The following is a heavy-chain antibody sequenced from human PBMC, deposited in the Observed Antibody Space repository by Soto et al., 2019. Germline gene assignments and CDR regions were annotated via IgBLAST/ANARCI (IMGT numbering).Heavy chain of an antibody. Sequence: QVQLVQSGAEVKKPGASVMVSCKASGYTFTSYAMHWVRQAPGQRLEWMGWINAGNGNTKYSHNFQGRVTIARDTSASTAYMELSSLRSEDTAVYYCARETGYCYDSSGYYPLDYWGQGTLVTVSS. CDR1: GYTFTSYA. CDR2: INAGNGNT. CDR3: ARETGYCYDSSGYYPLDY. V-gene: IGHV1-3*01. D-gene: IGHD3-22*01. J-gene: IGHJ4*02.